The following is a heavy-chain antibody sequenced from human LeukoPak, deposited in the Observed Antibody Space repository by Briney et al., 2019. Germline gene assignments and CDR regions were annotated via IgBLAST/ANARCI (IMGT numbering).Heavy chain of an antibody. CDR2: ISSSGSTI. J-gene: IGHJ4*02. CDR3: AARDDCSSTSCSDY. D-gene: IGHD2-2*01. Sequence: PSETLSLTCAVYGGSFSDYYMSWIRQAPGKGVEWVSYISSSGSTIYYADSVKGRFTISRDNAKNSLYLQMNSLRAEDTAVYYCAARDDCSSTSCSDYWGQGTLVTVSS. V-gene: IGHV3-11*04. CDR1: GGSFSDYY.